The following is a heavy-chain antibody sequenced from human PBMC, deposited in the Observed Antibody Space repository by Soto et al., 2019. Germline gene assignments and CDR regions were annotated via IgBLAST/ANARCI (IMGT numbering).Heavy chain of an antibody. D-gene: IGHD3-10*01. CDR2: IYYSGST. CDR1: NGSLSSNY. V-gene: IGHV4-59*01. Sequence: SETLSLTCTLSNGSLSSNYWSCIRHSPGKGLEWIGNIYYSGSTNYNPSLKSRVTMSVDTSKNQFTLKLSSVTAADTGVYFCARSFMVQVDFFEYWGQGTPVSVSS. J-gene: IGHJ4*02. CDR3: ARSFMVQVDFFEY.